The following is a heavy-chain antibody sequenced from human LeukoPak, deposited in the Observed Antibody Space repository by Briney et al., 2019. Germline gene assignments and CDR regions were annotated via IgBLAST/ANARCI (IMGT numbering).Heavy chain of an antibody. CDR1: GFTFSSYW. D-gene: IGHD5-18*01. V-gene: IGHV3-74*01. J-gene: IGHJ4*02. Sequence: GGSLRLSCAASGFTFSSYWMHWVRQGPGKGLVWVSRMNSDGSSTTYADSVKVRFTISRDNAKNTLYLQMNSLRAEDTAVYYCARGSYGYDYWGQGTLVTVSS. CDR3: ARGSYGYDY. CDR2: MNSDGSST.